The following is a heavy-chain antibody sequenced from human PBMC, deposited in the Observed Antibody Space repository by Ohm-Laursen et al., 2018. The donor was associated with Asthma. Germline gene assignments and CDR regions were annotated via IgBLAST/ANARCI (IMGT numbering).Heavy chain of an antibody. V-gene: IGHV3-11*06. D-gene: IGHD6-19*01. J-gene: IGHJ2*01. CDR2: ISSSSSYT. CDR1: GFTFSDYY. Sequence: SLRLSCAASGFTFSDYYMSWIRQAPGKGLEWVSYISSSSSYTNYADSVKGRFTISRDNAKNSLYLQMNSLRAEDTAVYYCARSGASGWYLWYFDLWGRGTLVTVSS. CDR3: ARSGASGWYLWYFDL.